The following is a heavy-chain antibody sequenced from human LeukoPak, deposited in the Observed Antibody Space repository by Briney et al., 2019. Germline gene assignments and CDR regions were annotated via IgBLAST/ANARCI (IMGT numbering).Heavy chain of an antibody. D-gene: IGHD5-18*01. CDR1: GFIFSTYS. J-gene: IGHJ6*02. CDR2: ISSSTSTI. CDR3: ARVLGYTYGYYSYGMDV. V-gene: IGHV3-48*02. Sequence: SGGSLRLSCAASGFIFSTYSMNWVRQAPGKGLEWVSYISSSTSTINYADSVKGRFTISRDNAKNSLYLQMNSLRDEDTAVYYCARVLGYTYGYYSYGMDVWGQGTTVTVSS.